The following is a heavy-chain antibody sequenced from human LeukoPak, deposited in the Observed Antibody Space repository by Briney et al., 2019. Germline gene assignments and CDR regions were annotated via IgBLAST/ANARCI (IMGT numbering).Heavy chain of an antibody. J-gene: IGHJ4*02. CDR1: GFTFSRYG. CDR3: ATVFYGSGSYPDY. V-gene: IGHV3-33*01. D-gene: IGHD3-10*01. Sequence: PGGSLRLSCAASGFTFSRYGMHWVRQAPGKGLEWVAVIWYDGSNKYYADSVKGRFTISRDNSKNTLYLQMNNLRAEDTAVYYCATVFYGSGSYPDYWGQGTLVTVSS. CDR2: IWYDGSNK.